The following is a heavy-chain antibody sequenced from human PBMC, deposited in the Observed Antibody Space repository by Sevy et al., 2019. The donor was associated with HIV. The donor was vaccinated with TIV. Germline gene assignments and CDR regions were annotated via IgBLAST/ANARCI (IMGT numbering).Heavy chain of an antibody. CDR1: GFTFSTYG. V-gene: IGHV3-33*06. D-gene: IGHD1-26*01. CDR2: IWFDESKK. J-gene: IGHJ6*02. Sequence: GGSLRLSCAASGFTFSTYGMHWIRQAPGKGLEWVAVIWFDESKKYYGDSVKGRFTISRDNSKNTLYLQMNSLRAEDTAIYFCANAYSGSYSHSYLYALDVWGQGTTVTVSS. CDR3: ANAYSGSYSHSYLYALDV.